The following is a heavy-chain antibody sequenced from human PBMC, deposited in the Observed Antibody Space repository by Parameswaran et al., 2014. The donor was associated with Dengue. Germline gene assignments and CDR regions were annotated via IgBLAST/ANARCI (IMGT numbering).Heavy chain of an antibody. Sequence: KWIRQPPGKGLEWVSSISSSSSYIYYADSVKGRFTISRDNAKNSLYLQMNSLRAEDTAVYYCARDPRAGYCSGGSCSNWFDPWGQGTLVTVSS. D-gene: IGHD2-15*01. CDR2: ISSSSSYI. J-gene: IGHJ5*02. V-gene: IGHV3-21*01. CDR3: ARDPRAGYCSGGSCSNWFDP.